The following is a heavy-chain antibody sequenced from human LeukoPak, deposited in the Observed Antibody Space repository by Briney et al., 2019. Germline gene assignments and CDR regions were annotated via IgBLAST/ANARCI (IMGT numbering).Heavy chain of an antibody. V-gene: IGHV3-74*01. D-gene: IGHD6-19*01. J-gene: IGHJ4*02. CDR1: GFTFSSYA. CDR2: INSDGSST. Sequence: GGSLRLSCAASGFTFSSYAMNWVRQAPGKGLVWVSRINSDGSSTRYADSVKGRFTISRDNAKNTLYLQMNSLRAEDTAVYYCTREAVAGTLYWGQGTLVTVSS. CDR3: TREAVAGTLY.